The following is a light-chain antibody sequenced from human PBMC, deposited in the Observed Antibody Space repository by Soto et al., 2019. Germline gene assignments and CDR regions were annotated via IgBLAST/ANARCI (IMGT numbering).Light chain of an antibody. J-gene: IGKJ3*01. CDR1: QGISNY. CDR3: QKYSSVPL. V-gene: IGKV1-27*01. CDR2: AAS. Sequence: DIQMTQSPSSLSASVGERVTITCRASQGISNYIAWYQQKQGKAPKLLIYAASTLQSGVPSRFSGSGSGTYFTLTINSLQLEDVALYSCQKYSSVPLFGPGTKVDIK.